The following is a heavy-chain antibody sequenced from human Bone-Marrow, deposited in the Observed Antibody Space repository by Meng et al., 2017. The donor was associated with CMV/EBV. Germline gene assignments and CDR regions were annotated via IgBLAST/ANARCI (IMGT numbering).Heavy chain of an antibody. CDR2: TYYRSKWYN. D-gene: IGHD5-12*01. V-gene: IGHV6-1*01. J-gene: IGHJ4*02. CDR3: AREGYDFSIY. Sequence: SQTLALICAISGDSVPSHSAAWNWIRQTPSRGLEWLGRTYYRSKWYNDYAVSVKSRITINPDTSKNQFSLQLNSVTPEDTAVYYCAREGYDFSIYWGQGTLVTVSS. CDR1: GDSVPSHSAA.